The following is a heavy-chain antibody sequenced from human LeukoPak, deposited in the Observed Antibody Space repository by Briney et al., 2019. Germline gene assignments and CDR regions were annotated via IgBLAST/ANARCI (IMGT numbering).Heavy chain of an antibody. CDR1: GFTFSSYS. CDR2: ITSSSSTI. CDR3: ARDRPGSGWYYFDS. J-gene: IGHJ4*02. D-gene: IGHD6-19*01. V-gene: IGHV3-48*04. Sequence: PGGSLRLSCAASGFTFSSYSMNWVRQAPGKGLEWVSFITSSSSTIHYVDFVKGRFTISRDNAKNSLYLQMNSLRAEDTAVYYCARDRPGSGWYYFDSWGQGTLVTVSS.